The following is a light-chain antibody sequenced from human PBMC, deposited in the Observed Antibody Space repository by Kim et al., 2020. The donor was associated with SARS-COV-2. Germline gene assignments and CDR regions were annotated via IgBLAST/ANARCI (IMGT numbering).Light chain of an antibody. V-gene: IGKV3-20*01. CDR2: GAS. CDR3: QQYGSSPFT. Sequence: SPGEKGTLSSRAGQRGSRNYLAWYQQKPGQAPRLLIYGASSRATGIPDRFSGSGSGTDFALTISRLEPEDFAMYYCQQYGSSPFTFGPGTKVDIK. J-gene: IGKJ3*01. CDR1: QRGSRNY.